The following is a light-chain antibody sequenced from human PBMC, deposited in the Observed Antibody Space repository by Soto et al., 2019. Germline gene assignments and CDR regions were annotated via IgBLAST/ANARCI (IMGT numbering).Light chain of an antibody. CDR2: DIS. Sequence: TQSPGTLSLSPGERATLSCRASQTVSRNLAWYQQRPGQAPRLLIYDISNRAAGVPARFSGSGSETEFTLTIRSLQSEDFAVYYCQQYGSSSWTFGQGTKVDIK. CDR1: QTVSRN. J-gene: IGKJ1*01. V-gene: IGKV3-15*01. CDR3: QQYGSSSWT.